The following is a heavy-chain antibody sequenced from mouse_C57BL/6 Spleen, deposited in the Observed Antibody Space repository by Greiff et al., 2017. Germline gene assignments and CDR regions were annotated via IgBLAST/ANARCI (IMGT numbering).Heavy chain of an antibody. J-gene: IGHJ2*01. V-gene: IGHV1-5*01. CDR2: IYPGNSDT. D-gene: IGHD1-1*01. CDR1: GYTFTSYW. Sequence: EVQLQESGTVLARPGASVKMSCKTSGYTFTSYWMHWVKQRPGQGLEWIGAIYPGNSDTSYNQKFKGKAKLTAVTSASTAYMELSSLTNEDSAVYYCTTITTGVADYFDYWGQGTTLTVSS. CDR3: TTITTGVADYFDY.